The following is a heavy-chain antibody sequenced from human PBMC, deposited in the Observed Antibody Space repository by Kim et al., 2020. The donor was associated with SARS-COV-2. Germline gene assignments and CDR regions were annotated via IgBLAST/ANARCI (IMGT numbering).Heavy chain of an antibody. J-gene: IGHJ6*02. CDR2: ISYDGSNK. CDR1: GFTFSSYG. V-gene: IGHV3-30*18. CDR3: AKDRIAAAGTRAPNYYYYGMDV. D-gene: IGHD6-13*01. Sequence: GGSLRLSCAASGFTFSSYGMHWVRQAPGKGLEWVAVISYDGSNKYYADSVKGRFTISRDNSKNTLYLQMNSLRAEDTAVYYCAKDRIAAAGTRAPNYYYYGMDVWGQGTTVTVSS.